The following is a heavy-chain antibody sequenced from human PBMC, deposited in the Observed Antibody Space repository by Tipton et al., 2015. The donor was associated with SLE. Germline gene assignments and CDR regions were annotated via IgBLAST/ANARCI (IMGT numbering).Heavy chain of an antibody. J-gene: IGHJ3*02. V-gene: IGHV4-39*07. CDR1: GGSISSSSYY. CDR3: ARSPWFGEPDAFDI. Sequence: LRLSCTVSGGSISSSSYYWGWIRQPPGKGLEWIGSIYYSGSTYYNPSLKSRVTISVDTSKNQFSLKLSSVTAADTAVYYCARSPWFGEPDAFDIWGQGTMVTVSS. CDR2: IYYSGST. D-gene: IGHD3-10*01.